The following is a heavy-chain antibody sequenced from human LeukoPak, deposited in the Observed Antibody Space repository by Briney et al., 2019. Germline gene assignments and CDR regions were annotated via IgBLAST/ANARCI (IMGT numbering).Heavy chain of an antibody. D-gene: IGHD4-11*01. V-gene: IGHV4-39*02. J-gene: IGHJ4*02. CDR1: GDSISSSHYY. CDR2: IYSGGET. Sequence: PSETLSLTCTVSGDSISSSHYYWGWIRQSPGKGLEWIGSIYSGGETHYNPSLNSRVTIFLDTSNNRFSLNLISVTATDTAVYYCVRDYSNFVQGDWGQGTLVTVSS. CDR3: VRDYSNFVQGD.